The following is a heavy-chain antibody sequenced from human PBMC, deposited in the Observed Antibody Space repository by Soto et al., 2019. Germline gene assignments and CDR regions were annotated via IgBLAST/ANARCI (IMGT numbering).Heavy chain of an antibody. V-gene: IGHV1-46*01. Sequence: QVQLIQFGAEVKKPGASVKVSCRASGYTFTKFHIHWVRQAPGQGLEWMGMIDPSGGVTRDAQRFQGRLPITSDTSTQSVYMELSGPTTEDTAVYYCARCVIVQDNYATIAYDCDHGGPGTLVTVSS. J-gene: IGHJ4*02. D-gene: IGHD3-16*02. CDR2: IDPSGGVT. CDR3: ARCVIVQDNYATIAYDCDH. CDR1: GYTFTKFH.